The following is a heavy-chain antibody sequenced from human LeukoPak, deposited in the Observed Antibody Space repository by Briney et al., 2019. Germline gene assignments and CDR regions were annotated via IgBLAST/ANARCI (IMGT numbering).Heavy chain of an antibody. CDR1: GFSFSDYY. Sequence: GGSLRLSCTASGFSFSDYYMSWIRQAPGKALEWVSYTSTSSNYVKYADSVKGRFTSSRDNAQKSLFLQMNSLRAEDTAVYYCARLNMVRGAYYYFDNWGQGTLVTVSS. CDR2: TSTSSNYV. V-gene: IGHV3-11*03. D-gene: IGHD3-10*01. J-gene: IGHJ4*02. CDR3: ARLNMVRGAYYYFDN.